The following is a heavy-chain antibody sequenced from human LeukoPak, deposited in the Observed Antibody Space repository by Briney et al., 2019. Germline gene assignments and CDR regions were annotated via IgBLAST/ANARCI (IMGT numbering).Heavy chain of an antibody. CDR1: GYSISSGSY. CDR2: IYYSGGT. V-gene: IGHV4-38-2*01. D-gene: IGHD3-3*01. Sequence: PSETLSLTCAVSGYSISSGSYWGWIRQPPGKGLEWIGYIYYSGGTTYNPSLKSRVTMSVDTAKNQFSLKLRSVTAADTAVYYCARGDFCSKSNCYLRPMDVWGKGTTVTVSS. J-gene: IGHJ6*03. CDR3: ARGDFCSKSNCYLRPMDV.